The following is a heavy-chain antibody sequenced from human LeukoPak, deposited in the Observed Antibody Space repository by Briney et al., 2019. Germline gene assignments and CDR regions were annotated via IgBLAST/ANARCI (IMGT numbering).Heavy chain of an antibody. J-gene: IGHJ3*02. CDR2: ITSGSDYI. CDR1: GFTITSYN. V-gene: IGHV3-21*01. CDR3: ARDNTAFYGAFDI. Sequence: GGSLRLSCVASGFTITSYNMNWVRQAPGKGLEWVSSITSGSDYIYYADSVKGRFTISRDNAKNSLYLQMNSLRAEDTAVYFCARDNTAFYGAFDIWGQGTMVTVSS. D-gene: IGHD4-17*01.